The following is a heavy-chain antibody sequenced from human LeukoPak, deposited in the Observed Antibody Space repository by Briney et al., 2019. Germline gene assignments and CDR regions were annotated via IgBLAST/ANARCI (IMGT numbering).Heavy chain of an antibody. CDR3: ARGGVDTEANLFDY. CDR2: IIPIFGTA. J-gene: IGHJ4*02. CDR1: GGTFSSYA. Sequence: SVKVSCKASGGTFSSYAISWVRQAPGQGLEWMGGIIPIFGTANYAQKFQGRVTTTADESTSTAYMELSSLRSEDTAVYYCARGGVDTEANLFDYWGQGTLVTVSS. D-gene: IGHD5-12*01. V-gene: IGHV1-69*01.